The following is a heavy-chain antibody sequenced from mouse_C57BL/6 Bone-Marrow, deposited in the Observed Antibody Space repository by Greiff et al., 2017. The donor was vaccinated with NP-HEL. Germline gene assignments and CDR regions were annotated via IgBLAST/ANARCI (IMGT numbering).Heavy chain of an antibody. J-gene: IGHJ3*01. Sequence: QVQLQQSGAELAKPGASVKLSCKASGYTFTSYWMHWVKQRPGQGLEWIGYINPSSGYTKYNQKFKDKATSTADKSSSTAYMQLSSLTYEDSAVYYCARCDDGYYWFAYWGQGTLVTVSA. CDR1: GYTFTSYW. CDR3: ARCDDGYYWFAY. CDR2: INPSSGYT. D-gene: IGHD2-3*01. V-gene: IGHV1-7*01.